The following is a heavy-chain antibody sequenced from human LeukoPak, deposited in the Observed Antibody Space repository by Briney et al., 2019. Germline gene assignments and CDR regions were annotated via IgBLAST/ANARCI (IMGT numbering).Heavy chain of an antibody. J-gene: IGHJ4*02. CDR3: ARVGARQILEY. CDR2: IYYSGST. V-gene: IGHV4-39*01. D-gene: IGHD4-17*01. CDR1: GVSFSSSLYY. Sequence: PSETLSLTYTVSGVSFSSSLYYWGWIRQPPGKGLEWIGSIYYSGSTYYNPSLKSRVTISVDTSKNQFSLRLSSVTAADTAVYYCARVGARQILEYWGQGTLVTVSS.